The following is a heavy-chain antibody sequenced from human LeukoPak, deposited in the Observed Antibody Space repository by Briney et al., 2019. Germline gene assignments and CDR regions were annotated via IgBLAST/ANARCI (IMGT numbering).Heavy chain of an antibody. D-gene: IGHD2-8*01. Sequence: PGGSLRLSCAASGFTFISPWRPWVRQAPGKGLVWVSRIKTDASSTNYADSVKGRFTISRDNAKNTLYLQMNSLRAEDTAVYYCFRALMGTEAFCGQGTLVTVSS. J-gene: IGHJ4*02. V-gene: IGHV3-74*01. CDR1: GFTFISPW. CDR2: IKTDASST. CDR3: FRALMGTEAF.